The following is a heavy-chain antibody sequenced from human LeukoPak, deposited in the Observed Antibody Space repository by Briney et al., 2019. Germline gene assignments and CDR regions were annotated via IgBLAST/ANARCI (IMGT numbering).Heavy chain of an antibody. J-gene: IGHJ4*02. V-gene: IGHV3-7*03. CDR1: GFTFSTYW. D-gene: IGHD3-3*01. Sequence: GGSLRLSCTASGFTFSTYWMSWVRQAPGKGLEWVANTREDGSEKYYVDSVKGRFTISRDNSKNTLYLQMNSLRAEDTAVYYCAKGWYYDFWSGYYSDYWGQGTLVTVSS. CDR3: AKGWYYDFWSGYYSDY. CDR2: TREDGSEK.